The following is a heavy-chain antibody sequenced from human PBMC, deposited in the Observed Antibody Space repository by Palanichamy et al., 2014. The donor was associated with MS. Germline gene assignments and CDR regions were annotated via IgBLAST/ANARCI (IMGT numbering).Heavy chain of an antibody. CDR1: GFTFDSYS. D-gene: IGHD1-26*01. CDR2: ISSSSSTI. V-gene: IGHV3-48*02. J-gene: IGHJ3*02. Sequence: EVQLVESGGGLVQPGGSLGLSCAASGFTFDSYSMNWVRQAPGKGLEWVSYISSSSSTIYYADPVKGRCTLSRDNAKNLLYLQMNSLRDEDTAMYYCARYSGRMGAFDIWGQGTMVSVSS. CDR3: ARYSGRMGAFDI.